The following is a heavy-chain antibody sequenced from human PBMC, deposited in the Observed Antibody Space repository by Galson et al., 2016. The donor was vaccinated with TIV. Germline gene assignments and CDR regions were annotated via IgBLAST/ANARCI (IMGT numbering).Heavy chain of an antibody. CDR1: GGSFSNYA. CDR2: IIPIFRSP. V-gene: IGHV1-69*01. J-gene: IGHJ2*01. Sequence: CKASGGSFSNYAINWVRQAPGQGLEWMGGIIPIFRSPNYAQRFQGRVTITADESTSTAFVELRSLRSDDTAGSYCARSGYTYGLIGLPSSYWYFDLWGRGTLVTVSS. D-gene: IGHD5-18*01. CDR3: ARSGYTYGLIGLPSSYWYFDL.